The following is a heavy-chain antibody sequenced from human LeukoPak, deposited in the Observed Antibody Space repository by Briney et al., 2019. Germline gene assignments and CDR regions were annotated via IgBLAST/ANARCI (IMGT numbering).Heavy chain of an antibody. CDR1: GFAFGTYA. J-gene: IGHJ4*02. CDR2: ISGLSSYT. Sequence: PGGSLRLSCAGSGFAFGTYAMSWVRQAPGMGLEWVSSISGLSSYTYYGESVKGRFSISRDNAKNSLYLQMNSLGAEDTATYYCGRAFPPLRTSSAGDLWGQGILVTVSS. D-gene: IGHD3-16*01. V-gene: IGHV3-21*01. CDR3: GRAFPPLRTSSAGDL.